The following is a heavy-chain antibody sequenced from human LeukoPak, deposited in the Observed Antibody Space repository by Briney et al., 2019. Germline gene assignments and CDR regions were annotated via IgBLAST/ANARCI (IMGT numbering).Heavy chain of an antibody. J-gene: IGHJ3*01. CDR2: TYYTSKWNT. V-gene: IGHV6-1*01. CDR3: ARGRASAFDF. D-gene: IGHD6-25*01. CDR1: GDSVSTRGVA. Sequence: PSQTLSLSCAISGDSVSTRGVASNWVRQSPSRGLEWLGRTYYTSKWNTDYAVSVKSRIVVNPDTSKNQFSLQLNSVTSEDTAVYYCARGRASAFDFWGRGTMVTVSS.